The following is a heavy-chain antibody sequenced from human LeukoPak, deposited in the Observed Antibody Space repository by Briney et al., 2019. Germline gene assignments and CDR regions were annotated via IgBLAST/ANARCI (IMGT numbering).Heavy chain of an antibody. D-gene: IGHD3-10*01. CDR2: INPNSGGT. J-gene: IGHJ6*02. CDR1: GYTFTGYY. V-gene: IGHV1-2*04. Sequence: ASVKVSCKASGYTFTGYYMHWVRQAPGQGLEWMGWINPNSGGTNYAQKFQGWVTMTRDTSISAAYMELSRLRSDDTAVYYCARGSGASGIYGMDVWGQGTTVTVSS. CDR3: ARGSGASGIYGMDV.